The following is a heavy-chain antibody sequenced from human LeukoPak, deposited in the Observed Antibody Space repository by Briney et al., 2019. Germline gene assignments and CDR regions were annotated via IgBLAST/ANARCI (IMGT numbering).Heavy chain of an antibody. CDR2: ISYDGSNK. J-gene: IGHJ4*02. CDR1: GFTFSSYA. CDR3: ARDSVITMFDY. V-gene: IGHV3-30*04. D-gene: IGHD3-10*01. Sequence: GRSLRLSCAASGFTFSSYAMHWVRQAPGKGLEWVAVISYDGSNKYYADSVKGRFTISRDNSKNTLYLQMNSLRAEDTAVYYCARDSVITMFDYWGQGTLVTVSS.